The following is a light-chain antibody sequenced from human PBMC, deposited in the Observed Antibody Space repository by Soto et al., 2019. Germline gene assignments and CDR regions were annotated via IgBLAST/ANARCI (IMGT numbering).Light chain of an antibody. CDR3: QQYGSSPWT. CDR1: QRISGH. V-gene: IGKV1-39*01. CDR2: GAS. J-gene: IGKJ1*01. Sequence: DIQMTQSPSSLSASVGDRVTITCRASQRISGHLTWYHQKSGKAPKLLIYGASSLQSGFPSRFSGSGSGTDFTLTISRLEPEDFAVYYCQQYGSSPWTFGQGTKVDIK.